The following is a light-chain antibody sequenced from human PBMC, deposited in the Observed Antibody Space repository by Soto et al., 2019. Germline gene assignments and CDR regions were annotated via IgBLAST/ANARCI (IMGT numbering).Light chain of an antibody. CDR3: QQYNHWPRT. CDR2: RAS. V-gene: IGKV3-15*01. J-gene: IGKJ1*01. Sequence: EIVMTQSPATLSVSPGERATLSCRASQSVSSNLAWYQQKPGRAPTLLIYRASTRATGIPARFSGSGSGTEFTLTISSLQSEDLAIYYSQQYNHWPRTFGQGTRVEIK. CDR1: QSVSSN.